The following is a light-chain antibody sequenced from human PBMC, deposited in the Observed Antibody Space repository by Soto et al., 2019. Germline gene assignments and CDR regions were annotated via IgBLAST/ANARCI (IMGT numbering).Light chain of an antibody. CDR3: QQLNNYPIT. V-gene: IGKV1-9*01. CDR2: SAS. CDR1: QGISSS. Sequence: DIQLTQSPSFLSASVGDRVTITCRASQGISSSLAWYQQKPGQAPQLLIYSASSLQRRVPSRFSGSASGTEFTLTISSLQPEDFSTYYCQQLNNYPITFGQGTRLEIK. J-gene: IGKJ5*01.